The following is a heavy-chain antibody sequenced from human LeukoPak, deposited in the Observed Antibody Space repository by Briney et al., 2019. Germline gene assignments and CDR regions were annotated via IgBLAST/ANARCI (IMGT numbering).Heavy chain of an antibody. CDR1: GGSISSGGYY. V-gene: IGHV4-31*03. D-gene: IGHD3-10*01. CDR2: IYYSGST. CDR3: ARSPPLYYGSGSYYYYYGMDV. Sequence: SETLSLTCTVSGGSISSGGYYWSWLRQHPGTGLEWIGYIYYSGSTYYNPSLKSRVTISVDTSKNQFSLKLSSVTAADTAVYYCARSPPLYYGSGSYYYYYGMDVWGQGTTVTVSS. J-gene: IGHJ6*02.